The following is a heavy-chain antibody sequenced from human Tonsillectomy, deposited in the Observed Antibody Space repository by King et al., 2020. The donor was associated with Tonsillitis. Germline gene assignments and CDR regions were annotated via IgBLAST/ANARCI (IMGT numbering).Heavy chain of an antibody. CDR3: ARGGGSSSWYDSSCDY. CDR1: GGSISSHY. D-gene: IGHD6-13*01. CDR2: IYHSGST. J-gene: IGHJ4*02. Sequence: QLQESGPGLVKPSETLSLTCTVSGGSISSHYWSWIRQPPGKGLELIGYIYHSGSTKYNPSLKSRVSISVDTSKNQFSLKLSSVTAADTAVYYCARGGGSSSWYDSSCDYWGQGTLVTVSS. V-gene: IGHV4-59*11.